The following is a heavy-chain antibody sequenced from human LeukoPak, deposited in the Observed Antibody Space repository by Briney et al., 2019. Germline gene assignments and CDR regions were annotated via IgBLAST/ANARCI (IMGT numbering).Heavy chain of an antibody. J-gene: IGHJ4*02. CDR3: ASAPNENYFDF. CDR2: INQDGSAK. Sequence: GGSLRLFCAASGFTFSSYWKSWGRQAPGKGLEWVANINQDGSAKDYGGSVEGRFTISRDNAKNSLYLQMNSLTAEDTAVYFCASAPNENYFDFWGQGTLVTVSS. V-gene: IGHV3-7*01. CDR1: GFTFSSYW.